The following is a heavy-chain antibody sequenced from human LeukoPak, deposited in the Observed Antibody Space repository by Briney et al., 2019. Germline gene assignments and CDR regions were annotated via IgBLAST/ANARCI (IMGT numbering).Heavy chain of an antibody. CDR2: FDPEDGET. CDR3: ATDLLGLAVASFVREIDAFDI. D-gene: IGHD6-19*01. CDR1: GYSLSELS. J-gene: IGHJ3*02. V-gene: IGHV1-24*01. Sequence: GALVKVSCKVSGYSLSELSIHWVRQAPGKGLEWMGGFDPEDGETIYAQRFQGRVTMTKDTSTDTAYMELSSLRSEDTAVYYCATDLLGLAVASFVREIDAFDIWGQGTLVTVSS.